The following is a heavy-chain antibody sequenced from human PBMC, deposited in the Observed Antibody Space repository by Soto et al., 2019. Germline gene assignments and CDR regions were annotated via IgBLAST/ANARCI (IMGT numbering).Heavy chain of an antibody. D-gene: IGHD5-18*01. V-gene: IGHV4-34*01. J-gene: IGHJ6*02. CDR3: ASGRYIYYYYGMDV. Sequence: SETLSLTCTVSGGSISSGYYWSWIRQPPGKGLEWIGEINHSGSTNYNPSLKSRVTISVDTSKNHFSLKLSSVTAADTAVYYCASGRYIYYYYGMDVWGQGTTVTVSS. CDR1: GGSISSGYY. CDR2: INHSGST.